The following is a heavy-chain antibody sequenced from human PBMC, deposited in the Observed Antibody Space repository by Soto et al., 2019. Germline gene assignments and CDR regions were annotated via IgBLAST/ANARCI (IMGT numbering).Heavy chain of an antibody. D-gene: IGHD3-10*01. J-gene: IGHJ4*02. CDR3: ARSRSGAVADSFDF. Sequence: VQVVESGGGVVQPGRSLRLSCAASGFTFRSYAIHWVRQAPGKGLEWVAVISRDGTNKYYVDSVKGRFTISRDNSKDTVYLQMNSLRDEDSAMFYCARSRSGAVADSFDFWGQGTLVTVSS. CDR1: GFTFRSYA. V-gene: IGHV3-30*04. CDR2: ISRDGTNK.